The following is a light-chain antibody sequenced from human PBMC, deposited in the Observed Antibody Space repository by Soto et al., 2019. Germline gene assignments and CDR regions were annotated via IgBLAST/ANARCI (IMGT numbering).Light chain of an antibody. Sequence: AIRMTQSPSSLSASTGDRVTITCRASQGISSYLAWYQQKPGKAPKLLIYAASTLQSGVPSRFSGSGSGTDFTLTISCLQSEDFATYYCQQHYSYPGTFGQGTKVDIK. J-gene: IGKJ1*01. CDR2: AAS. CDR1: QGISSY. V-gene: IGKV1-8*01. CDR3: QQHYSYPGT.